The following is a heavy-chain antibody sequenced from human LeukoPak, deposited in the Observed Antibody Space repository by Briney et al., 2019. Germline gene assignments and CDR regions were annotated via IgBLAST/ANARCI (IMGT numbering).Heavy chain of an antibody. CDR3: AGSQSSSSTSLTRYYYYYYYMDV. CDR1: GGTFNIYA. V-gene: IGHV1-69*13. J-gene: IGHJ6*03. D-gene: IGHD2-2*01. CDR2: ILPIFGTA. Sequence: SVKLSCKASGGTFNIYAISWVRHAPGQGLEWMGGILPIFGTANYAQKCQGRVTITADESTSTAYMELSSLRTEDTAVYYCAGSQSSSSTSLTRYYYYYYYMDVWGKGTTVTVSS.